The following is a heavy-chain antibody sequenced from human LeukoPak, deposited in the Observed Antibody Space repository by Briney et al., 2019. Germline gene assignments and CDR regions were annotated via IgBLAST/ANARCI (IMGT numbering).Heavy chain of an antibody. D-gene: IGHD2-2*01. CDR2: ISAYNGNT. CDR1: GYTFTSYG. J-gene: IGHJ4*02. Sequence: GASVKVSCKASGYTFTSYGISWVRQAPGQGLEWMGWISAYNGNTNYAQKLQGRVTMTTDTSTSTAYMELRSLRSDDTAVYYCARVYCSSTSCYSPNDYWGQGTLVTVSS. CDR3: ARVYCSSTSCYSPNDY. V-gene: IGHV1-18*01.